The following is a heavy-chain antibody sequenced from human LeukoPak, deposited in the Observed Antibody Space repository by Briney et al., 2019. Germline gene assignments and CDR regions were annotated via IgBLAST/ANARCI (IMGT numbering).Heavy chain of an antibody. Sequence: GGSLRLSCAASVFTFNAYAIHWVRQAPGKGLEWVSLVKGDGVTTDYANSVKGRFTVSRDNSKNSLYLQMSNLRTEDTAFYYCVRDTGSGWDFDYWGQGTLVTVSS. V-gene: IGHV3-43*02. CDR1: VFTFNAYA. D-gene: IGHD6-19*01. J-gene: IGHJ4*02. CDR2: VKGDGVTT. CDR3: VRDTGSGWDFDY.